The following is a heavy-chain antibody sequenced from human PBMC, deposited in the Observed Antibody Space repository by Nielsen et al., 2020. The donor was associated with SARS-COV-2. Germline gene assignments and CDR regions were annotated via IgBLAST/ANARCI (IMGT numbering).Heavy chain of an antibody. Sequence: GESLKISCKASGYSFTSYWIGWVRQMPGKGLEWMGIIYPGDSDTRYSPSFQGQVTISADKSISTAYLQWSSLKASDTAMYYCARQQSTSISYYGMDVWGQGTTVTVSS. J-gene: IGHJ6*02. D-gene: IGHD2-2*01. CDR1: GYSFTSYW. V-gene: IGHV5-51*01. CDR3: ARQQSTSISYYGMDV. CDR2: IYPGDSDT.